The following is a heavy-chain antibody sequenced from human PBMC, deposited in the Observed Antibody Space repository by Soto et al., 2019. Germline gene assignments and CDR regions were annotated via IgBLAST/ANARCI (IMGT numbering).Heavy chain of an antibody. D-gene: IGHD1-20*01. Sequence: QVQLQESGPGLVKPSETLSLTCTVSGGSISSYYWSWIRQPPGKGLEWIGYIYYSGSTNYNPSLKSRVTISVDTSKNQFSLKLSSVTAADTAVYYCARRRNRLYNWNVFEEFAYFDYWGQGTLVTVSS. CDR1: GGSISSYY. J-gene: IGHJ4*02. CDR2: IYYSGST. V-gene: IGHV4-59*01. CDR3: ARRRNRLYNWNVFEEFAYFDY.